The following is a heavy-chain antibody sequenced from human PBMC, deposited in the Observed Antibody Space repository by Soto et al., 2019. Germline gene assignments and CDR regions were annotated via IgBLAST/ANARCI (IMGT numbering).Heavy chain of an antibody. V-gene: IGHV3-74*01. Sequence: GGSLRLSCEASRFSLSTYWMYWVRQAPGKGLMWVSRINSDGGIINYADSVNGRFTISRDNAKNTLYLQMNSLRTDDTAVYYCARDLGKYDRHYFDNWGQGTLVTVSS. CDR1: RFSLSTYW. CDR2: INSDGGII. J-gene: IGHJ4*02. CDR3: ARDLGKYDRHYFDN. D-gene: IGHD3-9*01.